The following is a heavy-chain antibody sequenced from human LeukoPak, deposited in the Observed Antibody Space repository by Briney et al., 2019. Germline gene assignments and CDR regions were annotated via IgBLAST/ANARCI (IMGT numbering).Heavy chain of an antibody. CDR1: GYTFTGYY. CDR2: INPNSGGT. V-gene: IGHV1-2*02. CDR3: AREPLGASSPNWFDP. D-gene: IGHD1-26*01. Sequence: GASVKVSCKASGYTFTGYYMHWVRQAPGQGLEWMGWINPNSGGTNYAQKFQGRVTMTRDTSTSTVYMELSSLRSEDTAVYYCAREPLGASSPNWFDPWGQGTLVTVSS. J-gene: IGHJ5*02.